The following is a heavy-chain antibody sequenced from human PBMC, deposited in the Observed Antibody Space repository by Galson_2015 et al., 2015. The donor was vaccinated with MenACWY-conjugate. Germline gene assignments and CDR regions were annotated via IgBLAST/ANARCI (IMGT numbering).Heavy chain of an antibody. V-gene: IGHV3-73*01. CDR2: IRSKANNYAT. D-gene: IGHD5-12*01. Sequence: SLRLSCAASGFTFSDAAMPWVRQASGKGLEWVGHIRSKANNYATAYAASVKGRFTISRDDSKNTSFLQMNSLKTEDTAVYYCTKWPDIDVWVQGTTVTVSS. CDR1: GFTFSDAA. CDR3: TKWPDIDV. J-gene: IGHJ6*02.